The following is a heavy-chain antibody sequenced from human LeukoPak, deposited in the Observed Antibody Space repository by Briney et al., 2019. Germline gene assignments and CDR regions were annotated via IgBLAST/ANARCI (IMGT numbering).Heavy chain of an antibody. CDR3: ARAIPYWYFDL. V-gene: IGHV4-31*03. J-gene: IGHJ2*01. CDR2: INDSGST. Sequence: LQTLSLTCTVSGGTISSGGYYWSWIRQHPGKGLVWLGYINDSGSTYYNPALKSRVSISVDTSKNQFSLRLSSVTAEDTAVYSCARAIPYWYFDLWGRGTLVTVSS. CDR1: GGTISSGGYY.